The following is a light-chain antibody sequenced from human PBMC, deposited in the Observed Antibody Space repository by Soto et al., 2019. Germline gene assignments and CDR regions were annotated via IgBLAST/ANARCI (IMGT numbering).Light chain of an antibody. V-gene: IGLV2-14*01. CDR1: SSGVGGYHY. Sequence: QSVLTQPASVSGAPGQSITISCTGTSSGVGGYHYVSWYQHRPGKAPQLMLSDVSNRHSGVSNRLSGAKSGNTACLSISGLQPEHEADYYCSSYTSTRTPSYVFGTRTKVTVL. J-gene: IGLJ1*01. CDR3: SSYTSTRTPSYV. CDR2: DVS.